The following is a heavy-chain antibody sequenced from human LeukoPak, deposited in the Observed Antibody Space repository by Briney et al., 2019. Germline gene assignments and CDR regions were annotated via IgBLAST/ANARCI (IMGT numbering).Heavy chain of an antibody. D-gene: IGHD6-6*01. J-gene: IGHJ6*03. V-gene: IGHV4-59*11. CDR1: GGSISSHY. Sequence: PSETLSLTCTVSGGSISSHYRSWIRQPPGKGLEWIGYIYYSGSTNYNPSLKSRVTISVDTSKNQFSLKLSSVTAADTAVYYCARDAIAARGGYYYYMDVWGKGTTVTVSS. CDR2: IYYSGST. CDR3: ARDAIAARGGYYYYMDV.